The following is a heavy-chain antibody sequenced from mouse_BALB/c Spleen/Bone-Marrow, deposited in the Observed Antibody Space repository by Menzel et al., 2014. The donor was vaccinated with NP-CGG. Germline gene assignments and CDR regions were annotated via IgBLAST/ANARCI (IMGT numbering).Heavy chain of an antibody. CDR1: GFTFSSFG. Sequence: EVKLVESGGGLVQPGGSRKLSCAASGFTFSSFGMHWVRRAPEKGLEWVAYISSGSTTIYYADTVKGRFTISRDNPKNTLLLQMTSLKSEDTAIYYCARDYYDSIYFDYWGQGTTLTVSS. CDR3: ARDYYDSIYFDY. D-gene: IGHD1-1*01. CDR2: ISSGSTTI. V-gene: IGHV5-17*02. J-gene: IGHJ2*01.